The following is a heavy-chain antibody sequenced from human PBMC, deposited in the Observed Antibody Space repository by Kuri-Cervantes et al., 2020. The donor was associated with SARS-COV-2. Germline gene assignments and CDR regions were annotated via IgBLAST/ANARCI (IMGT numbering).Heavy chain of an antibody. CDR3: ARDVGGYGGNFDY. J-gene: IGHJ4*02. CDR1: GFTFGSYA. D-gene: IGHD4-23*01. V-gene: IGHV3-30-3*01. Sequence: GESLKISCAASGFTFGSYAMHWVRQAPGKGLEWVAVISYDGSNKYYADSVKGRFTISRDNSKNTLYLQMNSLRAEDTAVYYCARDVGGYGGNFDYWGQGTLVTVSS. CDR2: ISYDGSNK.